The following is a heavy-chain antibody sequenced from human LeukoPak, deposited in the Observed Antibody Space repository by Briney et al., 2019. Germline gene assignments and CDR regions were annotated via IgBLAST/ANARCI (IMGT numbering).Heavy chain of an antibody. Sequence: ASVKVSCKASGYTFTGYYMHWVRQAPGQGLEWMGWINPNSGGTNYAQKFQGRVTMTRDTSISTAYMELSRLRSDDTAVYYCARAVPGIAVAKGCFDYWGQGTLVTVSS. CDR1: GYTFTGYY. CDR3: ARAVPGIAVAKGCFDY. J-gene: IGHJ4*02. CDR2: INPNSGGT. D-gene: IGHD6-19*01. V-gene: IGHV1-2*02.